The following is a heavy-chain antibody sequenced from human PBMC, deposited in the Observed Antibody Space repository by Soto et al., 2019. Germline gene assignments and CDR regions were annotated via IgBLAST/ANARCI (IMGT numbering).Heavy chain of an antibody. CDR1: GFTFSNAW. Sequence: EVQLVESGGGLVKPGGSLRLSCAASGFTFSNAWMNWVRQAPGKGLEWVGRIKSKTDGGTTDYAAPVKGRFTISRDDSKNTLYLQMNSLKTEDTAVYYCTREEVVVVAAGDYWGQGTLVTVSS. CDR2: IKSKTDGGTT. D-gene: IGHD2-15*01. J-gene: IGHJ4*02. V-gene: IGHV3-15*07. CDR3: TREEVVVVAAGDY.